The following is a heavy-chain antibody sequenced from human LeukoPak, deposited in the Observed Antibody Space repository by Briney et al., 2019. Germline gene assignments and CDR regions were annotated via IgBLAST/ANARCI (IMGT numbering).Heavy chain of an antibody. V-gene: IGHV3-30*18. CDR2: MSYDGSNK. D-gene: IGHD3-10*01. CDR1: GFTFSSYW. J-gene: IGHJ4*02. Sequence: GGSLRLSCAASGFTFSSYWMHWVRQAPGKGLEWAAVMSYDGSNKYYPDSVKGRFTISRDNSKNTLYLQMNSLRAEDTAVYYCAKDRAYYGSGSYSYYFDYWGQGTLVTVSS. CDR3: AKDRAYYGSGSYSYYFDY.